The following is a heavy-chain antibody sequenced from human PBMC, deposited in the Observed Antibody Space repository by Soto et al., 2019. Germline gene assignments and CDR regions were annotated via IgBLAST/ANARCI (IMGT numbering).Heavy chain of an antibody. CDR1: GYTFTSYY. D-gene: IGHD5-18*01. J-gene: IGHJ5*02. CDR3: ARVYPSDTRYGYVGNNWFDP. CDR2: INPSGGST. V-gene: IGHV1-46*03. Sequence: QVQLVQSGAEVKKPGASVKVSFKASGYTFTSYYMHWVRQAPGQGLGWMGIINPSGGSTSYAQKFQCRVTMTRDTSPRTVYMELSSLRSEDTAVYYCARVYPSDTRYGYVGNNWFDPWGQGTLVTVSS.